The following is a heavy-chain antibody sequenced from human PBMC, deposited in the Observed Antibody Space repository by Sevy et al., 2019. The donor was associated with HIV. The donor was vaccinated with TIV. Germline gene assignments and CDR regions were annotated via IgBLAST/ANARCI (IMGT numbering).Heavy chain of an antibody. Sequence: SETLSLNCTVSGGSISSSSYYWGWIRQPPGKGLEWIGSIYYSGSTYYNPSLKSRVTISVDTSKNQFSLKLSSVTAADTAVYYCAEIVGATGGLYWGQGTLVTVSS. CDR1: GGSISSSSYY. CDR3: AEIVGATGGLY. V-gene: IGHV4-39*01. D-gene: IGHD1-26*01. J-gene: IGHJ4*02. CDR2: IYYSGST.